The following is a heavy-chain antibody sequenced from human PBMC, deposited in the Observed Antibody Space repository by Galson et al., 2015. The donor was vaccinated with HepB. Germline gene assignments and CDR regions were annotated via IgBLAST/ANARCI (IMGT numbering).Heavy chain of an antibody. V-gene: IGHV3-30*18. CDR3: AKGVGIQLWLDAFDI. Sequence: SLRLSCAASGFTFNNYGMHWVRQAPGKGLEWVAVISYDGSNKYYPDSVKGRFTISRDNSKDTLYLQVNSLRAEDTAVYYCAKGVGIQLWLDAFDIWGQGTMVTVSS. CDR2: ISYDGSNK. J-gene: IGHJ3*02. D-gene: IGHD5-18*01. CDR1: GFTFNNYG.